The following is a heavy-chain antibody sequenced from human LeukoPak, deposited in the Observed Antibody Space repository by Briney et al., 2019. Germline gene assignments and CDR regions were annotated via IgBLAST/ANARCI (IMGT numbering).Heavy chain of an antibody. CDR3: AAVAAAGTYHFDY. D-gene: IGHD6-13*01. V-gene: IGHV1-2*02. J-gene: IGHJ4*02. CDR1: GYTFTIYY. CDR2: INRSSGGT. Sequence: ASVTDSSMASGYTFTIYYMHWVRQAPGQGREWMGWINRSSGGTKYAQKFQGRLTMTSDTSISTAYMELSRRRSDDTAVYYCAAVAAAGTYHFDYWGQGTLVTVSS.